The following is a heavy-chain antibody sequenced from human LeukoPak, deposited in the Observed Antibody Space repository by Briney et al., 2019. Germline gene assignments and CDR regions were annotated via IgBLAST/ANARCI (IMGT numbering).Heavy chain of an antibody. J-gene: IGHJ3*02. CDR3: ARGYSLIVVDACDI. Sequence: ASVKVSCKASGYTFTGYYMHWVRQTPGQGLEWLGWINPDNGGTKYAQKFQGRVTMTRDTSISTAYMELSRLRSDDTAMYYCARGYSLIVVDACDIWGQGTVVTVSS. CDR1: GYTFTGYY. D-gene: IGHD3-22*01. CDR2: INPDNGGT. V-gene: IGHV1-2*02.